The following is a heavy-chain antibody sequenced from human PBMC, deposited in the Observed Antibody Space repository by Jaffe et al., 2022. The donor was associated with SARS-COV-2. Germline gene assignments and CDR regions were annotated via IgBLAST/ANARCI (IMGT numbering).Heavy chain of an antibody. CDR1: GGSFSGYY. CDR2: INHSGST. D-gene: IGHD6-19*01. J-gene: IGHJ2*01. V-gene: IGHV4-34*01. Sequence: QVQLQQWGAGLLKPSETLSLTCAVYGGSFSGYYWSWIRQPPGKGLEWIGEINHSGSTNYNPSLKSRVTISVDTSKNQFSLKLSSVTAADTAVYYCARGRPLGAVAANVYWYFDLWGRGTLVTVSS. CDR3: ARGRPLGAVAANVYWYFDL.